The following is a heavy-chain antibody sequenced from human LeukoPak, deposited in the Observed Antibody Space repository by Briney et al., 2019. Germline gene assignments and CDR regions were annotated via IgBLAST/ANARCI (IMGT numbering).Heavy chain of an antibody. V-gene: IGHV3-48*04. CDR2: ISSSSSST. J-gene: IGHJ4*02. Sequence: GGSLRLSCAASGYTFSSFSMNWVRQAPGKGLEWISYISSSSSSTYYADSVKGRFTISRDNAKNSLYLQMNSLRAEDTAVYYCARVIGSYGDSAYWGQGTLVTVSS. CDR3: ARVIGSYGDSAY. D-gene: IGHD4-17*01. CDR1: GYTFSSFS.